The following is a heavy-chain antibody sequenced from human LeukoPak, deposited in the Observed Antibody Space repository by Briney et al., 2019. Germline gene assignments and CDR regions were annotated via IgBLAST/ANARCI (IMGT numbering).Heavy chain of an antibody. Sequence: GGSLRLSCAASGFTFSNAWMSWVRQAPGKGLEWVGRIKRKTDGGTTDYAAPVKGRFTISRDDSKSTLYLQMNSLKTEDTAVYYCTTSLIVVVPAAITRDDYWGQGTLVTVSS. CDR1: GFTFSNAW. V-gene: IGHV3-15*01. J-gene: IGHJ4*02. CDR2: IKRKTDGGTT. D-gene: IGHD2-2*01. CDR3: TTSLIVVVPAAITRDDY.